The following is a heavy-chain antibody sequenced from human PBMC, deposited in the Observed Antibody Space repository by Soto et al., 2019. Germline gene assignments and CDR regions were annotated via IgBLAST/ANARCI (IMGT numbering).Heavy chain of an antibody. Sequence: ASVKVSCKASGYPFNKFLMHWVRQAPGQSLEWMGWINTDNGNTRYSQKFQGRVTIARDTSASTVYMELSSLRSDDTAVYYCARAANCSSSTGCYSQWFAPWGQGTQVTVS. D-gene: IGHD2-2*02. V-gene: IGHV1-3*04. CDR1: GYPFNKFL. CDR3: ARAANCSSSTGCYSQWFAP. J-gene: IGHJ5*02. CDR2: INTDNGNT.